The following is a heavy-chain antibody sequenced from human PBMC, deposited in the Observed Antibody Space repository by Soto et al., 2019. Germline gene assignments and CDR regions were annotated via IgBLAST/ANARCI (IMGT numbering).Heavy chain of an antibody. V-gene: IGHV1-3*01. D-gene: IGHD1-7*01. CDR3: ARAPKLSPTLLDY. Sequence: ASVKVSCKASGYTFTSYAMHWVRQAPGQRLEWMGWINAGNGNTKYSQKFQGRVTITRDTSASTAYMELSSLRSEDTAVYYCARAPKLSPTLLDYWGQGTLVTVSS. CDR2: INAGNGNT. J-gene: IGHJ4*02. CDR1: GYTFTSYA.